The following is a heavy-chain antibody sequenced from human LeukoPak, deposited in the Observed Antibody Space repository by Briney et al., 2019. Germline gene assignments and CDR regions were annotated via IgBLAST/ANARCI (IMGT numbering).Heavy chain of an antibody. CDR3: ARDLLRSPIFGVVIGGIDY. D-gene: IGHD3-3*01. V-gene: IGHV1-46*01. Sequence: GGSLRLSCAASGFTFTSYYMHWVRQAPGQGLEWMGIINPSGGSTSYAQKFQGRVTMTRDTSTSTVYMELSSLRSEDTAVYYCARDLLRSPIFGVVIGGIDYWGQGTLVTVSS. CDR2: INPSGGST. CDR1: GFTFTSYY. J-gene: IGHJ4*02.